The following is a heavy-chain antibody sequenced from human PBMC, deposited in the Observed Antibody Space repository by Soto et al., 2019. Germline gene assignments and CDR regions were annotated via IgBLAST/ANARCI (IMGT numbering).Heavy chain of an antibody. CDR1: GFTFSGSA. Sequence: GGSLRLSCAASGFTFSGSAMHWVRQASGKGLEWVGRIRSKANSYATAYAASVKGRFTISRDDSKNTAYLQMNSLKTEDTAVYYCTRLGQEWELLRGVDYWGQGTLVTVSS. V-gene: IGHV3-73*01. D-gene: IGHD1-26*01. J-gene: IGHJ4*02. CDR2: IRSKANSYAT. CDR3: TRLGQEWELLRGVDY.